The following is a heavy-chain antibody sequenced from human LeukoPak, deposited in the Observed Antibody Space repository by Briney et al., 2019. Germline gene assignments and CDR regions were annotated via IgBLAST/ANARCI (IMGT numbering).Heavy chain of an antibody. CDR1: GFTFSSYW. J-gene: IGHJ4*02. V-gene: IGHV3-74*01. D-gene: IGHD7-27*01. CDR3: AKDGGLWVSAHWGDS. CDR2: INSDGSTT. Sequence: GALRLSCAASGFTFSSYWMHWVRQAPGKGLVWVSNINSDGSTTTYADSVKGRFTISRDNAENTLYLQMNSLRAEDTAVYYCAKDGGLWVSAHWGDSWGRGTLVTVSS.